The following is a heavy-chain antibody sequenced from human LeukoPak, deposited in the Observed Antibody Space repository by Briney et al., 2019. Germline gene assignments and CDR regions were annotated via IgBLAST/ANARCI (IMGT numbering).Heavy chain of an antibody. CDR3: ARGYYYDSSGYPHFDY. Sequence: SETLSLTCAVYGGSFSGYYWSWIRQPPGKGLEWIGEINHSGSTNYNPSLKSRVTISVDTSKNQFSLKLSSVTAADTAVYYCARGYYYDSSGYPHFDYWGQGTLVTVSS. CDR1: GGSFSGYY. CDR2: INHSGST. J-gene: IGHJ4*02. D-gene: IGHD3-22*01. V-gene: IGHV4-34*01.